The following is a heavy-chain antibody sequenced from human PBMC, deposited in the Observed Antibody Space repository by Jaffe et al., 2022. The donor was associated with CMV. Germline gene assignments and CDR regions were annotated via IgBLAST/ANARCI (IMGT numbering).Heavy chain of an antibody. V-gene: IGHV3-23*01. D-gene: IGHD1-26*01. CDR1: GFSFDTYA. CDR3: AKNLGDGSYYYYYYGMDV. Sequence: EVQLLESGGNLVQPGGSLRLSCAASGFSFDTYAMTWVRQAPGKGLEWVSAISSIGRTTYYADSVKGRFTISRDNSKNTLFLQMNTLRAEDTAVYYCAKNLGDGSYYYYYYGMDVWGQGTTVTVSS. CDR2: ISSIGRTT. J-gene: IGHJ6*02.